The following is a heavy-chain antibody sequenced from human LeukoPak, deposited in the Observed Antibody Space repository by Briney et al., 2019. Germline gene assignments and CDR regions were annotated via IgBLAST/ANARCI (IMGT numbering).Heavy chain of an antibody. D-gene: IGHD4-17*01. CDR1: GFTFSNAW. V-gene: IGHV3-21*01. CDR2: ISPSSNYI. J-gene: IGHJ4*02. Sequence: GGSLRLSCAASGFTFSNAWMSWVRQAPGKGLEWVSSISPSSNYIYYADSVKGRFTISRDNAKNSLYLQMNSLRAEDTAVYYCARIAYAATVSYYDYWGQGTLVTVSS. CDR3: ARIAYAATVSYYDY.